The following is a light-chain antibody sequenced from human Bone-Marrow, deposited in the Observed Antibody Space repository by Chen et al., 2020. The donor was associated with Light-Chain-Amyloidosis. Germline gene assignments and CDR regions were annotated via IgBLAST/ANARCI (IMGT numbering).Light chain of an antibody. CDR2: DDS. J-gene: IGLJ3*02. V-gene: IGLV3-21*02. Sequence: SYVLTQPSSVSVAPGQTATIACGGNNIGSTSVHGYQQTPGQAPLLVGYDDSDRPSGIPERWSGSDSGRTATLTISGVEAGDEADYCCQVWDRGSDRPVFGGGTKLTVL. CDR3: QVWDRGSDRPV. CDR1: NIGSTS.